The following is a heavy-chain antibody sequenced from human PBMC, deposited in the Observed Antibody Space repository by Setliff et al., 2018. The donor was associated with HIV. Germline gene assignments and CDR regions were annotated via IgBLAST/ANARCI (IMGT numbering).Heavy chain of an antibody. D-gene: IGHD3-22*01. J-gene: IGHJ4*02. CDR1: GFTFSRYP. Sequence: GGSLRLSCAASGFTFSRYPMSWVRQAPGKGLEWVAVIWYEGSSKYCAESVKGRFTISRDNVKNSLYLQMNSLRAEDTALYFCARGLYYDTSGQGGMGFRGQGTLVTVSS. CDR3: ARGLYYDTSGQGGMGF. CDR2: IWYEGSSK. V-gene: IGHV3-33*07.